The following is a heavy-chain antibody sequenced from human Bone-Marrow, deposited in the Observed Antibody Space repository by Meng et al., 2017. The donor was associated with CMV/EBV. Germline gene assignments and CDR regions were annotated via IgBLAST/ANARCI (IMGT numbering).Heavy chain of an antibody. CDR3: AREGVVVVPAAGGFDY. CDR2: IIPIFGTA. Sequence: SVKVSCKASGGTFSSYAISWVRQAPGQGLEWMGGIIPIFGTANYAQKFQGRVTITTDESTSTAYMELSSLRSEDTAVYYCAREGVVVVPAAGGFDYWGQGKRVTGAS. J-gene: IGHJ4*02. CDR1: GGTFSSYA. D-gene: IGHD2-2*01. V-gene: IGHV1-69*05.